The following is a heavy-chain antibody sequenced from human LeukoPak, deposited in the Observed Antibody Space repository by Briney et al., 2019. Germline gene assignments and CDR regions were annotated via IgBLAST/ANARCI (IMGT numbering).Heavy chain of an antibody. J-gene: IGHJ3*02. CDR1: GFTFSNYA. V-gene: IGHV3-23*01. CDR3: AMQWLLLGAFDI. CDR2: ISGSGGST. D-gene: IGHD3-22*01. Sequence: PGGSLRLSCAASGFTFSNYAMSWVRQAPGKGLEWVSAISGSGGSTYYADSVTGRLTISRDNSKNTLFLQINSLGAEDTAVYYCAMQWLLLGAFDIWGQGTMVTVSS.